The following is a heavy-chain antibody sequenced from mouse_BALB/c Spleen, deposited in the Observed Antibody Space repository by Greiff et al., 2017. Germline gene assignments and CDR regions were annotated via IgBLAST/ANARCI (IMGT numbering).Heavy chain of an antibody. CDR3: VRGGLRREGYAMDY. V-gene: IGHV5-17*02. J-gene: IGHJ4*01. Sequence: EVQVVESGGGLVQPGGSRKLSCAASGFTFSSFGMHWVRQAPEKGLEWVAYISSGSSTIYYADTVKGRFTISRDNPKNTLFLQMTSLRSEDTAMYYCVRGGLRREGYAMDYWGQGTSVTVSS. CDR2: ISSGSSTI. D-gene: IGHD2-4*01. CDR1: GFTFSSFG.